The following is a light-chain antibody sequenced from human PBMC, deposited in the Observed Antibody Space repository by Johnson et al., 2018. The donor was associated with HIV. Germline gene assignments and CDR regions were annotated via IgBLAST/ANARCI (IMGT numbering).Light chain of an antibody. CDR3: GTWDSSLSGV. CDR2: ENT. Sequence: QSVLTQPPSVSAAPGQKVTISCSGSSSNIGNNCVSWYQQLPGTAPKLLIYENTKRPSGIPDRFSGSKSGTSATLGITGLQTGDEADYYCGTWDSSLSGVFGTGTKVTVL. V-gene: IGLV1-51*02. CDR1: SSNIGNNC. J-gene: IGLJ1*01.